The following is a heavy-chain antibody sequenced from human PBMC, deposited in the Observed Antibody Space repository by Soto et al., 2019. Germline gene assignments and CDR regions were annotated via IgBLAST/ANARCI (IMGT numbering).Heavy chain of an antibody. CDR2: ISGSGGST. J-gene: IGHJ4*02. V-gene: IGHV3-23*01. Sequence: AGGSLRLSCAASGFTFSSHAMSWVRQAPGKGLEWVSAISGSGGSTYYADSVKGRFTISRDNSKNTLYLQMNSLRAEDTAVYYCAKDLVLMVYAPGYFDYWGQGTLVTVSS. D-gene: IGHD2-8*01. CDR3: AKDLVLMVYAPGYFDY. CDR1: GFTFSSHA.